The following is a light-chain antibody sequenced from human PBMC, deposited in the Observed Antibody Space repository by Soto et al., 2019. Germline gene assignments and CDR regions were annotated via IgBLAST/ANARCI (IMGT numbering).Light chain of an antibody. V-gene: IGKV3-11*01. J-gene: IGKJ1*01. CDR1: QSVSSY. Sequence: EIVLTQAPATLSLSPGERATLSCRASQSVSSYLAWYQQTPGQAPRLLIYDASNRATGIPARFSGSGSGTDFTLTISSLEPEDFAVYYCQQRSNWPWTFGQGTTVEIK. CDR2: DAS. CDR3: QQRSNWPWT.